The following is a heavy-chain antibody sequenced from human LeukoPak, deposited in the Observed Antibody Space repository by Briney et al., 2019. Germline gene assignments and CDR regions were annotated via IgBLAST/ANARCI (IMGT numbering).Heavy chain of an antibody. CDR2: INHSGSA. D-gene: IGHD4-17*01. Sequence: YXTWIRXPPGKGLEWIGEINHSGSANYNPSLKSRVTISVDTSKNQFSLKLSSVTAADTAVYYCARGQGTVTTHWGQGTLVTVSS. V-gene: IGHV4-34*01. CDR1: Y. CDR3: ARGQGTVTTH. J-gene: IGHJ4*02.